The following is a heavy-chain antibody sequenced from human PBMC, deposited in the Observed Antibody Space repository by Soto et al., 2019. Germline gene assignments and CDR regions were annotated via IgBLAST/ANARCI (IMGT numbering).Heavy chain of an antibody. CDR3: ASRDPGTSVDY. V-gene: IGHV4-4*02. J-gene: IGHJ4*02. D-gene: IGHD1-7*01. CDR1: GCSFTSNNW. Sequence: SETLSLTCSVSGCSFTSNNWWTWVRQPPGQGLEWIGEIYRTGSTNYNPSLKSRVTISLDKSENQFSLKVTSLTAADTAVYYCASRDPGTSVDYWGQGTLVTVSS. CDR2: IYRTGST.